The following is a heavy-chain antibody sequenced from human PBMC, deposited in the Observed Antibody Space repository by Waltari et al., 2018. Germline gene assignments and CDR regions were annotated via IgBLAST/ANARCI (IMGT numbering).Heavy chain of an antibody. Sequence: QVQLQESGPGLVKPSETLSLTCTVSGGSISSYYWRWIRQPPGKGLDWIGYIYYSGSTIYNPSLKSLVTISVDTSKNQFSLKLSSVTAADTAVYYCARESGCWSGYSQFDYWGQGTLVTVSA. CDR1: GGSISSYY. CDR2: IYYSGST. D-gene: IGHD3-3*01. CDR3: ARESGCWSGYSQFDY. V-gene: IGHV4-59*01. J-gene: IGHJ4*02.